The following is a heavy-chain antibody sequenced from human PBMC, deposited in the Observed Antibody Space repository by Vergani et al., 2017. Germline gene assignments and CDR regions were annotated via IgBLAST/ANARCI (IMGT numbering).Heavy chain of an antibody. V-gene: IGHV1-8*01. CDR2: MNPNSGNT. CDR3: ATQAYDFLRRYLFDF. Sequence: QVQLVQSGAEVKKPGASVKVSCKASGYTFTSYDINWVRQATGQGLEWMGWMNPNSGNTGYAQKFQGRVTMTRNTARSTAYMELSSLRSEDTAVYYCATQAYDFLRRYLFDFWGQGTLVTVSS. D-gene: IGHD3-3*01. J-gene: IGHJ5*01. CDR1: GYTFTSYD.